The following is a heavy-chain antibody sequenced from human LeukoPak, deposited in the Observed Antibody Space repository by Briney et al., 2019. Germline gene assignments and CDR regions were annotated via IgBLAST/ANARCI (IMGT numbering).Heavy chain of an antibody. V-gene: IGHV3-30*04. D-gene: IGHD6-19*01. CDR3: AAGWSGSSGWYHAFDI. Sequence: GGSLRLSCAASGFTFSSYAMHWVRQAPGKGLEWVAVISYDGSNKYYADSVKGRFTISRDNSKNTLYLQMNSLRAEDTAVYYCAAGWSGSSGWYHAFDIWGQGTMVTVSS. J-gene: IGHJ3*02. CDR2: ISYDGSNK. CDR1: GFTFSSYA.